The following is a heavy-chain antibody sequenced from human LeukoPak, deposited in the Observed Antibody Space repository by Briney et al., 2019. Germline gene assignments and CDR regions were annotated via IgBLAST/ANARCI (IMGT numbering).Heavy chain of an antibody. V-gene: IGHV1-18*01. CDR2: ISAYNGNT. J-gene: IGHJ6*03. Sequence: ASVKVSCKASGYTFTSYGISWVRQAPGQGLEWMGWISAYNGNTNYAQKLQGRVTMTTDTSTSTAYMELSRLRSDDTAVYYCARGGRGYCSGGSCYDYYYYYMDVWGEGTTVTVSS. D-gene: IGHD2-15*01. CDR1: GYTFTSYG. CDR3: ARGGRGYCSGGSCYDYYYYYMDV.